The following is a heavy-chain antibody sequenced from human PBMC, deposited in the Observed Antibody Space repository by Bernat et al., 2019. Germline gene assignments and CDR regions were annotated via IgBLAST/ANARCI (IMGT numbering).Heavy chain of an antibody. V-gene: IGHV3-30*18. Sequence: QVQLVESGGGVVQPGGSLRLSCAASGFTFSSHGMHWGRQAPGKGLEWVAVISYDGSKKYYVDSVKSRFTISRDNSKNTVYLQMSSLRAEDTAVYNCAKDRVAFGIGESDSWGQGTLVTVSS. CDR3: AKDRVAFGIGESDS. CDR1: GFTFSSHG. J-gene: IGHJ4*02. D-gene: IGHD3-10*01. CDR2: ISYDGSKK.